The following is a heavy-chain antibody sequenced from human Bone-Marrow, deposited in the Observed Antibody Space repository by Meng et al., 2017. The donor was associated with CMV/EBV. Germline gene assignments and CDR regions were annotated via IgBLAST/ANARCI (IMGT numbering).Heavy chain of an antibody. CDR2: INPSGGST. V-gene: IGHV1-46*01. Sequence: ASVKVSCKASGYTFTSYYMHWVRQAPGQGLEWMGIINPSGGSTSYAQKFQDRVTMTRDTSKNQFSLKLSSVTAADTAVYYCASYTYYDFWSGYYFDQPANWFDPWGEGTLVTVSS. J-gene: IGHJ5*02. D-gene: IGHD3-3*01. CDR1: GYTFTSYY. CDR3: ASYTYYDFWSGYYFDQPANWFDP.